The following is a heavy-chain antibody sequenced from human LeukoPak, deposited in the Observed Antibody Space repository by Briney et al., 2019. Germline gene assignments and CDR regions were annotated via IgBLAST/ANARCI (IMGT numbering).Heavy chain of an antibody. Sequence: ASVKVSCKASGYTFTGYYMHWVRQAPGQGLEWMGWINPNSGGTNYAQKFQGRVTITTDESTSTAYMELSSLRSEDTAVYYCASHYDFWSGIDYWGQGTLVTVSS. V-gene: IGHV1-2*02. J-gene: IGHJ4*02. CDR2: INPNSGGT. CDR1: GYTFTGYY. CDR3: ASHYDFWSGIDY. D-gene: IGHD3-3*01.